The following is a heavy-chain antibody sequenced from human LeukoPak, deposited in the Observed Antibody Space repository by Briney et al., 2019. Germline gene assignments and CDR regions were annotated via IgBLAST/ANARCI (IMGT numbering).Heavy chain of an antibody. J-gene: IGHJ5*02. CDR3: ARAYSNWFDP. CDR1: RYSISSGYY. Sequence: SETLSLTCAVSRYSISSGYYWGWIPQPPGKGLEWLGSISHSGRTYNNPSLKSRVTMSVDTSKNQFSLKLTSVTAADTALYYCARAYSNWFDPWGQGTLVTVSS. D-gene: IGHD4-11*01. V-gene: IGHV4-38-2*01. CDR2: ISHSGRT.